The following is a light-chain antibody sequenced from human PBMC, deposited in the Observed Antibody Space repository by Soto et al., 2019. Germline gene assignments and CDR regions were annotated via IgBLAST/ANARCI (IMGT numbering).Light chain of an antibody. Sequence: EIVLTQSPATLSLSPGDRATLSCRASQSVGSYLAWYQQKSGQAPRLLIYDASNRATGIPARFSGSGSGTDFTLTISSLVPEDFAVYYCQQRSNWLLTFGGGTKVDIK. CDR1: QSVGSY. V-gene: IGKV3-11*01. J-gene: IGKJ4*01. CDR3: QQRSNWLLT. CDR2: DAS.